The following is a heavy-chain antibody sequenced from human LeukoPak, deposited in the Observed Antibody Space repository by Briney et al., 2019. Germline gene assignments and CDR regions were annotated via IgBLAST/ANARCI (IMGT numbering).Heavy chain of an antibody. J-gene: IGHJ5*02. V-gene: IGHV3-66*01. D-gene: IGHD3-10*01. CDR1: GFSVSTNY. Sequence: GGSLRLSCAASGFSVSTNYMSWVRQAPGKGLEWVSVIFTNGNTAYADSVKGRFTISRDNSKNMLYLQMNSLRAEDTAVYYCARDHYGLTSYPNPWGQGTLVTVSS. CDR2: IFTNGNT. CDR3: ARDHYGLTSYPNP.